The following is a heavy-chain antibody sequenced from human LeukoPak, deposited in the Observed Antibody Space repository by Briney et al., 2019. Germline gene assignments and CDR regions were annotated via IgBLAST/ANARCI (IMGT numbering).Heavy chain of an antibody. D-gene: IGHD3-3*01. Sequence: ASVKVSCKASGYTFTSYGISWVRQAPGQGLEWMGWISAYNGNTNYAQKLQGRVTMTTDTSTSTAYMELRSLRSDDTAVYYCARGTAHYDFWSGLIRAKTGVVGYYYMDVWGKGTTVTVSS. V-gene: IGHV1-18*01. J-gene: IGHJ6*03. CDR2: ISAYNGNT. CDR3: ARGTAHYDFWSGLIRAKTGVVGYYYMDV. CDR1: GYTFTSYG.